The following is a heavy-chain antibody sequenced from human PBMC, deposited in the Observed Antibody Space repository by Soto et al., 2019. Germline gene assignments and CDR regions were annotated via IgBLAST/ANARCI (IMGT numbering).Heavy chain of an antibody. CDR3: ARRSSSISHYYGMDV. CDR2: IYPGDSDT. Sequence: PGASLKISCKGSGYSFTSYWIGWVRQMPGKGLGWMGIIYPGDSDTRYSPSFQGQVTISADTSISTAYLQWSSLKASDTAMYYCARRSSSISHYYGMDVWGQGPTVTVSS. V-gene: IGHV5-51*01. CDR1: GYSFTSYW. D-gene: IGHD6-6*01. J-gene: IGHJ6*02.